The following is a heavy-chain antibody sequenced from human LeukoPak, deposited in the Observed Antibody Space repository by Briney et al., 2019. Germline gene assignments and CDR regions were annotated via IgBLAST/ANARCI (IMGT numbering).Heavy chain of an antibody. Sequence: SQTLSLTCTVSGGSISSGGYYWSWIRQHPGKGLEWIGYIYYSGSTYYNPSLKSRVTISVDTSKNQCSLKLSSVTAADTAVYYCARGIWFGESYLDYWGQGTLVTVSS. CDR3: ARGIWFGESYLDY. J-gene: IGHJ4*02. V-gene: IGHV4-31*03. CDR2: IYYSGST. CDR1: GGSISSGGYY. D-gene: IGHD3-10*01.